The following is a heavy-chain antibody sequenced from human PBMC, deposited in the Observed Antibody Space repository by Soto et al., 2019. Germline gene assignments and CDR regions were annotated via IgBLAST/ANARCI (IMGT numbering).Heavy chain of an antibody. CDR2: IMPIFGTA. D-gene: IGHD1-1*01. CDR3: ANWRDTDPPVVHYYYGMDI. J-gene: IGHJ6*02. Sequence: QVQLVQSGAEVKKPGASVKVSCKASGGTFKSYAISWVRQAPGQGLEWLGGIMPIFGTADYAQKFQGRVTITADESTSTAYMELSSLTSEDTSVYYCANWRDTDPPVVHYYYGMDIWGQGTTVTVS. CDR1: GGTFKSYA. V-gene: IGHV1-69*12.